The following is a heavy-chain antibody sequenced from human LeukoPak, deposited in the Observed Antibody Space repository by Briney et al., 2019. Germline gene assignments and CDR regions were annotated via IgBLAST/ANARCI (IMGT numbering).Heavy chain of an antibody. CDR1: GGSISSYY. J-gene: IGHJ5*02. D-gene: IGHD3-10*01. CDR3: ARGTGFLWFGELLPNWFDP. Sequence: SETLSLTCTVSGGSISSYYWSWIRQPPGKGLEWIGYIYYSGSTNYNPSLKSRVTISVDTSKNQFSLKLSSVTAADTAVYYCARGTGFLWFGELLPNWFDPWGQGTLVTVSS. CDR2: IYYSGST. V-gene: IGHV4-59*01.